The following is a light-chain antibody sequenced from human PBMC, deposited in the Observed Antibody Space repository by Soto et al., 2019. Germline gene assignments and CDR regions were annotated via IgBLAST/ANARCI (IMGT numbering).Light chain of an antibody. V-gene: IGKV1-27*01. CDR2: ATS. Sequence: DIQMTQSPSSLSASVGDGVAITCRASQGISNYLAWYQQKPGKVPKLLIYATSTLQSGVPSRFSGSGSGTDFALTSSDLQPEDVATYYCHNYNSAPLTFGGGTKVEIK. CDR1: QGISNY. CDR3: HNYNSAPLT. J-gene: IGKJ4*01.